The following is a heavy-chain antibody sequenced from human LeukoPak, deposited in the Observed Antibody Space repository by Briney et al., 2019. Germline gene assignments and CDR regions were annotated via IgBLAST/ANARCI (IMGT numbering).Heavy chain of an antibody. CDR3: AGDHKMATVTDY. D-gene: IGHD5-24*01. J-gene: IGHJ4*02. CDR1: GFTFSDYA. V-gene: IGHV3-23*01. Sequence: GGSLRLSCAVSGFTFSDYAMTWVPEAPGKGLEWFAGISRSGGTTHYADSVKGRFSISRDNSKNTLYMQMDTLRVEDTAVYFCAGDHKMATVTDYWGQGILVTVSS. CDR2: ISRSGGTT.